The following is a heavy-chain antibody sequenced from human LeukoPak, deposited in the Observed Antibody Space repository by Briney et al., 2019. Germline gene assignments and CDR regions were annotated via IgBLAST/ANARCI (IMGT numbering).Heavy chain of an antibody. Sequence: GGSLRLSCAASGFTFSDYYMSWIRQAPGKGLERVSYISSSGSTIYYADSVKGRFTISRDNAKNSLYLQMNSLGAEDTAVYYCAREVYSSSWYWFDYWGQGTLVTVSS. D-gene: IGHD6-13*01. CDR3: AREVYSSSWYWFDY. CDR1: GFTFSDYY. CDR2: ISSSGSTI. V-gene: IGHV3-11*01. J-gene: IGHJ4*02.